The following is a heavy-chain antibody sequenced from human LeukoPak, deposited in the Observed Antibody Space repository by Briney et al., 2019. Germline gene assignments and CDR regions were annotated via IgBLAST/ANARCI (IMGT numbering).Heavy chain of an antibody. J-gene: IGHJ3*02. V-gene: IGHV2-70*04. CDR1: GFSLSTSGMR. CDR2: INWDDDK. D-gene: IGHD3-22*01. Sequence: QTLTLTCTFSGFSLSTSGMRVSWIRRPPGKALEWLARINWDDDKFYSTSLKTRLTISKDTAKSQVVLTMTNMDPVDTATYYCARTLYYYDSSGYYNTGDDAFDIWGQGTMVTVSS. CDR3: ARTLYYYDSSGYYNTGDDAFDI.